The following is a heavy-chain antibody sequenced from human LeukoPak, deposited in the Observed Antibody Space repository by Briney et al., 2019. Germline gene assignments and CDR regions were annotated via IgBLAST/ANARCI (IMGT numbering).Heavy chain of an antibody. J-gene: IGHJ5*02. CDR1: GYTFTSYG. V-gene: IGHV1-18*01. D-gene: IGHD2-15*01. Sequence: GASVKLSCKASGYTFTSYGISWVRQATGQGLEWMGWISAYNGNTNYAQKLQGRVTMTTDTSTSTAYMELRSLRSDDTAVYYCAREGRDCSGFSCYSGNWFDPWGQGTLVTVSS. CDR2: ISAYNGNT. CDR3: AREGRDCSGFSCYSGNWFDP.